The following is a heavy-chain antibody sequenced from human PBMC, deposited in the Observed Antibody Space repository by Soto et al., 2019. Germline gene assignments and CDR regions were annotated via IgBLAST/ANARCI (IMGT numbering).Heavy chain of an antibody. CDR3: ARGGWELL. J-gene: IGHJ4*02. V-gene: IGHV4-59*01. Sequence: QVQLQESGPGLVKPSETLSLTCTVSGGSINSDYWSWIRQPPGKGLEWIGYIYYSGSTNYNPSLKSRVTMSVDTSKNQFSLKLNSVTAADTAVYYCARGGWELLWGQGTLVTVSS. D-gene: IGHD1-26*01. CDR1: GGSINSDY. CDR2: IYYSGST.